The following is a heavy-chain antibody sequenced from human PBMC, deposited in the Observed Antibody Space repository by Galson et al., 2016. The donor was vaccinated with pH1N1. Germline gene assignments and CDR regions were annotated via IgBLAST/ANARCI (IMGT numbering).Heavy chain of an antibody. J-gene: IGHJ4*02. CDR3: ARMKPDYYDSSGFLDY. V-gene: IGHV3-30*03. CDR1: GFTFSSYG. CDR2: IAYDGKTI. Sequence: LRLSCAASGFTFSSYGMHWVRQAPGKGLEWVALIAYDGKTIYYTDSVKGRFAISRDNSKNTLYLQMDSLRAEDTAVYYCARMKPDYYDSSGFLDYWGLGTLVTVSS. D-gene: IGHD3-22*01.